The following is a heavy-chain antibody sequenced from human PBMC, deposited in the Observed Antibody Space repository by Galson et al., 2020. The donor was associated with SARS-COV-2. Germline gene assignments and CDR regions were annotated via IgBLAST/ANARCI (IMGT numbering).Heavy chain of an antibody. D-gene: IGHD4-17*01. V-gene: IGHV4-30-4*01. CDR2: IHHSWST. CDR1: GGSISSGNYY. J-gene: IGHJ3*02. CDR3: ARDLGDGELNAFES. Sequence: SETLSLTCTVSGGSISSGNYYLSWIRQSPGKGLEWIAFIHHSWSTYYNPSLKSRITMSVDTSKNQFSLKLSSVTVADTAVYYCARDLGDGELNAFESWGQGTMVAVSS.